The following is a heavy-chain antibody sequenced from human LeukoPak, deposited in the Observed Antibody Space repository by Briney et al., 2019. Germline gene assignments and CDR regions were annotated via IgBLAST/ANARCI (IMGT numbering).Heavy chain of an antibody. J-gene: IGHJ3*02. Sequence: ASVKVSCKASGYTFTGYYMHWVRQAPGQGLEWMGWINPNSGGTNYAQKFQGRVTMTRDTSISTAYMELSRLRSDDTAVYYCATDGLTVVTRPYAFDIWGQGTMVTVSS. CDR1: GYTFTGYY. CDR2: INPNSGGT. CDR3: ATDGLTVVTRPYAFDI. V-gene: IGHV1-2*02. D-gene: IGHD4-23*01.